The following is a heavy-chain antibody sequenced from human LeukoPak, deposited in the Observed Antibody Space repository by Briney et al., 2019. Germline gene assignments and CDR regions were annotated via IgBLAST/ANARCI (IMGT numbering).Heavy chain of an antibody. D-gene: IGHD3-22*01. Sequence: SETLSLTCAVSGDSISSDIWWSWVRQPPGKGLEWIGEIYHSGSTNYNPSLKSRVTISVDRSNNEFSLRLSSVTAADTAVYYCARHGDSSGYYYYFDYWGQGTLVTVSS. CDR2: IYHSGST. J-gene: IGHJ4*02. CDR3: ARHGDSSGYYYYFDY. CDR1: GDSISSDIW. V-gene: IGHV4-4*02.